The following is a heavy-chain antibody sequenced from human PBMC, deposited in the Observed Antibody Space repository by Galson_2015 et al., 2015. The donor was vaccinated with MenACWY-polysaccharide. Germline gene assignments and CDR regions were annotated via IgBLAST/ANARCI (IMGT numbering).Heavy chain of an antibody. CDR3: TTPAAAAADY. D-gene: IGHD6-13*01. CDR1: GFTFTKAW. J-gene: IGHJ4*02. V-gene: IGHV3-15*01. CDR2: IKNKADGGTI. Sequence: SLRLSCAASGFTFTKAWMSRIRQAPGKGLEWIGRIKNKADGGTIDYAEPVKGRFTISRDDSKNMQYLQMNSLKTEDTAVYYCTTPAAAAADYWDQGTLVTVSS.